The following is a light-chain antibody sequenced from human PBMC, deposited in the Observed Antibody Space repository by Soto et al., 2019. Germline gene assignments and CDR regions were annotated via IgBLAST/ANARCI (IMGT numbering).Light chain of an antibody. J-gene: IGLJ2*01. CDR1: SSDVGGYNY. V-gene: IGLV2-14*01. CDR2: AVS. CDR3: SSYTSSSTVV. Sequence: QSALTQPASVSGSPGQSITISSTGTSSDVGGYNYVSWYQQHPGKAPKLMIYAVSNRPSGVSNRFSGSKSGNTASLTISGLQAEDEADYYGSSYTSSSTVVFGGGTKLTVL.